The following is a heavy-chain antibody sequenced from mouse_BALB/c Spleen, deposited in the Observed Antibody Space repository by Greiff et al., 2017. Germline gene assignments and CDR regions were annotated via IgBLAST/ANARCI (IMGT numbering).Heavy chain of an antibody. J-gene: IGHJ3*01. Sequence: VQLQQSGAELVRPGASVKLSCTASGFNIKDYYMHWVKQRPEQGLEWIGWIDPENGDTEYAPKFQGKATMTADTSSNTAYLQLSSLTSEDTAVYYFNADGNMRFAYWGQGTLVTVSA. V-gene: IGHV14-4*02. CDR3: NADGNMRFAY. CDR1: GFNIKDYY. D-gene: IGHD2-1*01. CDR2: IDPENGDT.